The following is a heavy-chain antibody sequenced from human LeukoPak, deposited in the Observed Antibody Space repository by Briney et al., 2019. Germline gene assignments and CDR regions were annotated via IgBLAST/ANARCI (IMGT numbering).Heavy chain of an antibody. CDR1: GFTFRSYS. Sequence: GGSLRLSCVASGFTFRSYSMNWVRQAPGKGLEWVSYISTSGSTIYYADSVKGRFTISRDNAKNSLYLQMNSLRAEDTAVYYCARAHSNHDYWGQGALVTVSS. D-gene: IGHD4-11*01. CDR3: ARAHSNHDY. V-gene: IGHV3-48*04. CDR2: ISTSGSTI. J-gene: IGHJ4*02.